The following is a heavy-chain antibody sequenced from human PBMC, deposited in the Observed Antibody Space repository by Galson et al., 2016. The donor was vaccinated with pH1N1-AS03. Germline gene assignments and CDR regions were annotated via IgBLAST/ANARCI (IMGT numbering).Heavy chain of an antibody. Sequence: SVKVSCKASGYTFTSYNVHWVRQAPGQGLEWLGWIYPDTGGTNYAPKFEGRVSITRDSSINTAFLEVRSLRSDDSAVYFCARGPNGGNDYRVDSWGQGTLIIVSS. V-gene: IGHV1-2*02. CDR1: GYTFTSYN. CDR2: IYPDTGGT. D-gene: IGHD5-12*01. CDR3: ARGPNGGNDYRVDS. J-gene: IGHJ4*02.